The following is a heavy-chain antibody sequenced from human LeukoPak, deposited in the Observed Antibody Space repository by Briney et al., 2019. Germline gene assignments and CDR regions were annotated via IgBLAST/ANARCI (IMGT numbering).Heavy chain of an antibody. CDR2: ISGSGGNT. D-gene: IGHD3-22*01. J-gene: IGHJ3*02. CDR3: ARGPITMIVVVTDDAFDI. V-gene: IGHV3-23*01. Sequence: GGSLRLSCAASGFIFSSYGMSWVRQAPGKGLEWVSAISGSGGNTYHADADSVKGRFTISRDNSKNTLYLQMNSLRAEDTAVYYCARGPITMIVVVTDDAFDIWGQGTMVTVSS. CDR1: GFIFSSYG.